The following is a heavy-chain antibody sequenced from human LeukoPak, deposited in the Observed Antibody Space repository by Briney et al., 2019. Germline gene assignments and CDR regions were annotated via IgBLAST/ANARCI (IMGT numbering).Heavy chain of an antibody. CDR1: GGSISSSSYY. Sequence: KPSETLSLTCTVSGGSISSSSYYWGWIRQPPGKGLEWIGSIYYSGSTYYNPSLKSRVTISVDTSKNQLSLKLSSVTAADTAVYYCARHGRNTASHAFVGYWGQGTLVTVSS. V-gene: IGHV4-39*01. J-gene: IGHJ4*02. D-gene: IGHD5-18*01. CDR2: IYYSGST. CDR3: ARHGRNTASHAFVGY.